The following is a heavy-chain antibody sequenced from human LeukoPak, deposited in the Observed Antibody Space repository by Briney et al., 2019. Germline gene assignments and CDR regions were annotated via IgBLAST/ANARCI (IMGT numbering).Heavy chain of an antibody. CDR2: ISGSGGST. J-gene: IGHJ6*02. D-gene: IGHD1-26*01. Sequence: GGSLRLSCAASGFTFSSYAMSWVRQAPGKGLEWVSAISGSGGSTYYADSVKGRFTISRDNSKNTLYLQMNSLRAEDTAVYYCARDIVGATTGYYGMDVWGQGTTVTVSS. CDR1: GFTFSSYA. V-gene: IGHV3-23*01. CDR3: ARDIVGATTGYYGMDV.